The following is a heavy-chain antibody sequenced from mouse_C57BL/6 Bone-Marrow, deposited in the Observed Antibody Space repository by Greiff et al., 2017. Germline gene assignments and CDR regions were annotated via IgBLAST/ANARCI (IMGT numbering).Heavy chain of an antibody. CDR2: IDPSDSYT. Sequence: VQLQQSGAELVKPGASVKLSCKASGYTFTSYWMQWVKQRPGQGLEWIGEIDPSDSYTNYNQKFKGKATLTVDTSSSTAYMQRSSLTSEDSAVYYCAPFYYYGSSFAYWGQGTLVTVSA. CDR1: GYTFTSYW. V-gene: IGHV1-50*01. CDR3: APFYYYGSSFAY. D-gene: IGHD1-1*01. J-gene: IGHJ3*01.